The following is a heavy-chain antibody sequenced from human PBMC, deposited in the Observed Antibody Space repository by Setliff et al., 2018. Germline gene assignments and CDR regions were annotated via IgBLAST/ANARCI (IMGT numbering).Heavy chain of an antibody. CDR1: GFTFSSYA. V-gene: IGHV3-23*01. CDR3: ARSLVGATTGIDY. J-gene: IGHJ4*02. CDR2: ISGSGGST. Sequence: PGGSLRLSCAASGFTFSSYAMSWVRQAPGKGLEWVPAISGSGGSTYYADSVKGRFTISRDNSKNTLYLQMNSLRVEDTAVYYCARSLVGATTGIDYWGQGTLVTVSS. D-gene: IGHD1-26*01.